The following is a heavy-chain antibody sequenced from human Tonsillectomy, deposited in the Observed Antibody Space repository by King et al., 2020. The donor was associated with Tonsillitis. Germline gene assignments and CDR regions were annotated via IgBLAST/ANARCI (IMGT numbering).Heavy chain of an antibody. V-gene: IGHV3-30-3*01. CDR1: GFTFSSYA. Sequence: VQLVQSGGGVVQPGRSLRLSCAASGFTFSSYAMHWVRQAPGKGREWVAVISDAGSKKYYADTLKGRFTISRDNSKNTLYLQMNTLRAEDTALYYCARDRSDYYDNSGPEDYWGQGTLVTVSS. CDR3: ARDRSDYYDNSGPEDY. J-gene: IGHJ4*02. CDR2: ISDAGSKK. D-gene: IGHD3-22*01.